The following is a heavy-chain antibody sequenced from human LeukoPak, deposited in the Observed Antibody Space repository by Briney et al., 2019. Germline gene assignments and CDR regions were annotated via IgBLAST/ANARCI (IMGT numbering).Heavy chain of an antibody. V-gene: IGHV3-64*01. CDR3: AKDQYCSSTSCYRGGGFDP. D-gene: IGHD2-2*02. Sequence: GGSLRLSCAASGFTFSSYAMHWVRQAPGKGLEYVSAISSNGGSTYYANSVKGRFTISRDNSKNTLYLQMGSLRAEDMAVYYCAKDQYCSSTSCYRGGGFDPWGQGTLVTVSS. J-gene: IGHJ5*02. CDR1: GFTFSSYA. CDR2: ISSNGGST.